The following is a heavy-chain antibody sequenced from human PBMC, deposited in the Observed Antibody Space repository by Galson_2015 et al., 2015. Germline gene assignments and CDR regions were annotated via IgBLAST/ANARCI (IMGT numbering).Heavy chain of an antibody. CDR2: IIPIFGTA. J-gene: IGHJ3*02. CDR1: GGTFSSYA. D-gene: IGHD6-19*01. CDR3: AREGLDEQWLPRDAFDI. Sequence: SVKVSCKASGGTFSSYAISWVRQAPGQGLEWMGGIIPIFGTANYAQKFQGRVTITADESMSTAYMELSSLRSEDTAVYYCAREGLDEQWLPRDAFDIWGQGTMVTVSS. V-gene: IGHV1-69*13.